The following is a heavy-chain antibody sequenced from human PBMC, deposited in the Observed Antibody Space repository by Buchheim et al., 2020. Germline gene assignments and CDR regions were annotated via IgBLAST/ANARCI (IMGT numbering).Heavy chain of an antibody. CDR1: GFTFTSYL. CDR2: INGRGDNT. CDR3: AKVGSSAYFFES. J-gene: IGHJ4*02. Sequence: EVGLLESGGSLAQPGGSLILSCAASGFTFTSYLMMWVRQGPGKGLECVSTINGRGDNTYYADSAKGRFIISRDTSRNTIYLRMDSLRVEDTAMYYCAKVGSSAYFFESWGRGTL. V-gene: IGHV3-23*01.